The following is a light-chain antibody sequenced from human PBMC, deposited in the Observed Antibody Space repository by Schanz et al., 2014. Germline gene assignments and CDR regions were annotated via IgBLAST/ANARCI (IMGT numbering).Light chain of an antibody. Sequence: QSVLTQPPSASGTSGQRVSISCSGSSSNIGSNTVSWYQQLPGRAPKLLIYNNDQRPSGVPDRFSGSKSGTSASLAISGLQAEDEADYHCAAWDDSLQGWVFGGGTKLTVL. V-gene: IGLV1-44*01. CDR3: AAWDDSLQGWV. CDR2: NND. J-gene: IGLJ3*02. CDR1: SSNIGSNT.